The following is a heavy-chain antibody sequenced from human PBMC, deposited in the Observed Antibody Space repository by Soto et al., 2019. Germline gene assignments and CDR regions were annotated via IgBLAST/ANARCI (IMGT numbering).Heavy chain of an antibody. CDR3: ARGRRGFLEWLLPHSFDS. CDR1: GGSFSGSF. CDR2: IDQSGST. D-gene: IGHD3-3*01. V-gene: IGHV4-34*01. J-gene: IGHJ4*02. Sequence: QVQLHQWGAGPLKPSETLSLTCAVYGGSFSGSFWSWIRQPPGKGLEWIGEIDQSGSTKYNPSLKNRLSISVDTSNNQFSLNLHSVTAADTAIYYCARGRRGFLEWLLPHSFDSWGQGTLVPVSS.